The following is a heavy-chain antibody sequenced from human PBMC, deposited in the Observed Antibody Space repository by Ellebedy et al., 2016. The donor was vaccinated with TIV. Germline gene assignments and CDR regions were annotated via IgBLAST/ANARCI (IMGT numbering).Heavy chain of an antibody. CDR2: IIPIFGTA. V-gene: IGHV1-69*06. J-gene: IGHJ4*02. Sequence: SVKVSCXASGYTFSSYAISWVRQAPGQGLEWMGGIIPIFGTAIYAQKFQGRVTMTEDTSTDTAYMELSSLRSEDTAVYYCATSMYWGQGTLVTVSS. CDR1: GYTFSSYA. D-gene: IGHD2/OR15-2a*01. CDR3: ATSMY.